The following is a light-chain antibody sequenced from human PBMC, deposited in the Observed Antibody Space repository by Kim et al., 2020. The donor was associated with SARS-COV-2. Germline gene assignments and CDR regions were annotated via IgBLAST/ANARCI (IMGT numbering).Light chain of an antibody. V-gene: IGKV3-15*01. CDR2: GAY. CDR3: QHSFT. Sequence: EILMTQSPATLSVSPGEGVTLSCRTSQSVGTSLAWYQQKPGQAPRLLIYGAYSRAAGAPARFSGRGSGTQFTLTISSLQSDDFAVYYCQHSFTFGGGTKVDIK. CDR1: QSVGTS. J-gene: IGKJ4*01.